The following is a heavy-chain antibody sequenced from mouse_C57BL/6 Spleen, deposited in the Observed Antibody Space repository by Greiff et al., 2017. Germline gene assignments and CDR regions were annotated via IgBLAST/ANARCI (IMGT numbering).Heavy chain of an antibody. CDR3: ARDDGYYVNFDV. Sequence: VQLKESGPELVKPGASVKISCKASGYSFTGYYMNWVKQSPEKSLEWIGEINPSTGGTTYNQKFKAKATLTVDKSSSTAYMQLKSLTSEDSAVYYCARDDGYYVNFDVWGTGTTVTVSS. D-gene: IGHD2-3*01. CDR1: GYSFTGYY. CDR2: INPSTGGT. V-gene: IGHV1-42*01. J-gene: IGHJ1*03.